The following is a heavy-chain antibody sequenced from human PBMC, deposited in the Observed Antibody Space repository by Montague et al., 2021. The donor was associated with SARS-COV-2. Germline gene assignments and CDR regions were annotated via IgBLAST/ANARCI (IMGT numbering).Heavy chain of an antibody. CDR3: AGHSGYHFES. CDR1: AGSMSSLSW. V-gene: IGHV4-4*02. CDR2: IYHTGST. D-gene: IGHD5-12*01. Sequence: SETLSLTCAVSAGSMSSLSWWSWVRQSPGKGLEWIGDIYHTGSTSDNPSLKDRVTPSLKDRVTLSVDKSKNQFSLELRSVTAADTAVYFCAGHSGYHFESWGQGTLVTVSS. J-gene: IGHJ4*02.